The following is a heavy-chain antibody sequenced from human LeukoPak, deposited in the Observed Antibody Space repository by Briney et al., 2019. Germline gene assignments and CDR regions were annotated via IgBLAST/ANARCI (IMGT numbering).Heavy chain of an antibody. V-gene: IGHV1-69*05. Sequence: GSSVKLSCKASGGTFSSYAISWVRPAPGQGLEWMGGIMPIFGTANYTQKFQGRVTITTDESTSTAYMELSSLRSEDTAVYYCAREQPSGSQENWGKGTLVTVSS. J-gene: IGHJ4*02. CDR2: IMPIFGTA. D-gene: IGHD3-10*01. CDR3: AREQPSGSQEN. CDR1: GGTFSSYA.